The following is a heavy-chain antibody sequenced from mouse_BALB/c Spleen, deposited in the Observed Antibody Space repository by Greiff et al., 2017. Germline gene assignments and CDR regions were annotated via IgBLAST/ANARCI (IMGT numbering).Heavy chain of an antibody. CDR1: GYTFTSYW. CDR2: INPSTGYT. V-gene: IGHV1-7*01. CDR3: AIWVGGY. Sequence: QVQLQQSGAELAKPGASVKMSCKASGYTFTSYWMHWVKQRPGQGLEWIGYINPSTGYTEYNQKFKDKATLTADKSSSTAYMQLSSLTSEDSAVYYCAIWVGGYWGQGTTLTVSS. D-gene: IGHD1-1*01. J-gene: IGHJ2*01.